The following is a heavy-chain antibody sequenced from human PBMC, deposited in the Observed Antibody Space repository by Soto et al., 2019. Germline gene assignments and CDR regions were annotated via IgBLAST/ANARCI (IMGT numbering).Heavy chain of an antibody. V-gene: IGHV3-21*01. D-gene: IGHD5-18*01. Sequence: GGSLRLSCAASGFTFSSYSMNWVRQAPGKGLEWVSSISSSSSYIYYADSVKGRFTISRDNAKNSLYLQMNSLRAEDTAVYYCASGPPHTAMVTCYYWGQGTLVTVSS. CDR1: GFTFSSYS. J-gene: IGHJ4*02. CDR3: ASGPPHTAMVTCYY. CDR2: ISSSSSYI.